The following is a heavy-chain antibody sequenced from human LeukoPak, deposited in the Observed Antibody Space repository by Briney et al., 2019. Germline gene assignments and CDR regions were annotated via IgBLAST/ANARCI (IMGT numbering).Heavy chain of an antibody. Sequence: SETLSLTCTVSGGPISSSSYYWGWIRQPPGKGLEWIGSIYYSGSTYYNPSLKSRVTISVDTSKNQFSLKLSSVTAADTAVYYCARRRYFDYWGQGTLVTVSS. CDR1: GGPISSSSYY. CDR3: ARRRYFDY. J-gene: IGHJ4*02. CDR2: IYYSGST. V-gene: IGHV4-39*01.